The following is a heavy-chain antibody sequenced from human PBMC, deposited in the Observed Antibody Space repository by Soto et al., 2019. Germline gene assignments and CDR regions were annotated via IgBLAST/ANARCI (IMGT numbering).Heavy chain of an antibody. J-gene: IGHJ5*02. V-gene: IGHV3-30-3*01. CDR2: ISYDGSNK. CDR1: GFTFSSYA. Sequence: QVQLVESGGGVVQPGRSLRLSCAASGFTFSSYAMHWVRQAPGKGLEWVAVISYDGSNKYYADSVKGRFTISRDNSKNTLYLQMNSLRAEDKAVYYCARHDYSNYWFDPWGQGTLVTVSS. D-gene: IGHD4-4*01. CDR3: ARHDYSNYWFDP.